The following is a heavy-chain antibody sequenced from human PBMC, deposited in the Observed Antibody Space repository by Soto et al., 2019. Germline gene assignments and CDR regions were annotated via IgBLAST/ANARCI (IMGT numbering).Heavy chain of an antibody. D-gene: IGHD1-26*01. Sequence: SETLSLTCAVSGYSISSGYYWGWIRQPPGKGLEWIGSLSHSGSSFHNPSLKSRVTISLDTSKSHFSLKLSSVTAADTAVYYCGRDHGGATTFDYWGQGTLVTVS. CDR1: GYSISSGYY. J-gene: IGHJ4*02. CDR3: GRDHGGATTFDY. CDR2: LSHSGSS. V-gene: IGHV4-38-2*02.